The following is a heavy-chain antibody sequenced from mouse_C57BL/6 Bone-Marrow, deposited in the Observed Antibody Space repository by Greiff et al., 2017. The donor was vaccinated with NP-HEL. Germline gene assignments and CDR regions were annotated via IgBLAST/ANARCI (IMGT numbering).Heavy chain of an antibody. D-gene: IGHD1-1*01. V-gene: IGHV5-9-1*02. CDR1: GFTFSSYA. CDR2: ISSGGDYI. J-gene: IGHJ1*03. Sequence: EVQRVESGEGLVKPGGSLKLSCAASGFTFSSYAMSWVRQTPEKRLEWVAYISSGGDYIYYADTVKGRFTISRDNARNTLYLQMSSLKSEDTAMYYCTRALYYYGSSPYFDVWGTGTTVTVSS. CDR3: TRALYYYGSSPYFDV.